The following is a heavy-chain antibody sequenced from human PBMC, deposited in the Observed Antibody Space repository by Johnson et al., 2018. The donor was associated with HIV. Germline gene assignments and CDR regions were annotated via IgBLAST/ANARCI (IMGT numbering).Heavy chain of an antibody. CDR2: INWNSNNI. J-gene: IGHJ3*02. CDR1: GFSFDDYA. V-gene: IGHV3-9*01. D-gene: IGHD2-21*02. Sequence: VQLVESGGGVVQPGRSLRLSCAASGFSFDDYAMHWVRQVPGKGLEWVSGINWNSNNIAYADSVKGRFIISRDNAKNSLYLQMNSLRPEDTALYYCAKVLVVVTASGAFDIWGQGTMVTVSS. CDR3: AKVLVVVTASGAFDI.